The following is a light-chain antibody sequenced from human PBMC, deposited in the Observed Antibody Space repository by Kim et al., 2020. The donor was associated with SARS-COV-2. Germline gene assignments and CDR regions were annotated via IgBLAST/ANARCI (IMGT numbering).Light chain of an antibody. J-gene: IGLJ3*02. V-gene: IGLV1-40*01. CDR3: QSYDSSLSGWV. CDR2: GNS. CDR1: SSNIGAGYD. Sequence: QRVTIACTGSSSNIGAGYDVHWYQQLPGPAPKLLIYGNSNRPSGVPDRFSGSKSGTSASLAITGLQAEDEADYYCQSYDSSLSGWVFGGGTQLTVL.